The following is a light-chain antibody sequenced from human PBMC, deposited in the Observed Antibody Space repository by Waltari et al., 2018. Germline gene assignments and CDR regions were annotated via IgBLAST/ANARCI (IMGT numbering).Light chain of an antibody. J-gene: IGLJ2*01. CDR3: QGWDSSTDHVV. CDR2: DDR. Sequence: SYVLTQPPSVSVAPGQTARITCGGNNIGSKSVHWYQQQPGQAPVLVVYDDRDRPSGIPERFSGSNSGNTATLTISRVEAGDEADYYCQGWDSSTDHVVFGGGTKLTVL. V-gene: IGLV3-21*02. CDR1: NIGSKS.